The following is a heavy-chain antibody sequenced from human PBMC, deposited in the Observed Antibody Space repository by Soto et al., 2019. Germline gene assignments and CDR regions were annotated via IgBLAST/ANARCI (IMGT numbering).Heavy chain of an antibody. Sequence: SETLSLTCAVSGVSISSGGYSWSWIRQPPGKGLEWIGYIYHSGSTYYNPSLKSRVTISVDRSKNQISLKLSSVTAADTAVYYCARGMTTVTTFDYWGQGTLVTVSS. D-gene: IGHD4-17*01. CDR2: IYHSGST. CDR1: GVSISSGGYS. J-gene: IGHJ4*02. CDR3: ARGMTTVTTFDY. V-gene: IGHV4-30-2*01.